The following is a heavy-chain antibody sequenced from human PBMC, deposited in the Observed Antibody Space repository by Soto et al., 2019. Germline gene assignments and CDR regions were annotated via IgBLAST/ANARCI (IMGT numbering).Heavy chain of an antibody. J-gene: IGHJ4*02. Sequence: ASVKVSCKASGYTFTSYYIHWLRQAPGQGLEYVGMIDPNSGGTNYAQKFQGRVSMTRDTSTSSVYMELSSLRSEDTAVYYCTREQGHTYFFDYWGQGTLVTVSS. CDR1: GYTFTSYY. V-gene: IGHV1-46*01. CDR2: IDPNSGGT. CDR3: TREQGHTYFFDY.